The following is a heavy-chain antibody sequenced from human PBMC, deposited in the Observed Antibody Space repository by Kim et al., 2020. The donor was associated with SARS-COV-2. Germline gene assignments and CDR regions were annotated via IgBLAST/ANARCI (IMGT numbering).Heavy chain of an antibody. CDR1: GFTFSSYD. J-gene: IGHJ2*01. V-gene: IGHV3-13*01. CDR2: IGTAGDT. CDR3: AREQVAVTLEGDWVRRYWYFDL. Sequence: GGSLRLSCAASGFTFSSYDMHWVRQATGKGLEWVSAIGTAGDTYYPGSVKGRFTISRENAKNSLYLQMNSLRAGDTAVYYCAREQVAVTLEGDWVRRYWYFDLWGRGTLVTVSS. D-gene: IGHD2-21*02.